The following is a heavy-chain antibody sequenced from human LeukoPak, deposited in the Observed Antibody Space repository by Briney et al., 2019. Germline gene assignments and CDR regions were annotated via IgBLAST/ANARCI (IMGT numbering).Heavy chain of an antibody. Sequence: VASVKVSCKASGYTFTSYYMHWVRQAPGQGLEWMGIINPSGGSTSYAQKFQGRVTMTRDMSTGTVYMEVSSLRSEDTAVYYCARDPGLTTDYYYMDVWGKGTTVTVSS. CDR2: INPSGGST. D-gene: IGHD1-1*01. J-gene: IGHJ6*03. V-gene: IGHV1-46*01. CDR1: GYTFTSYY. CDR3: ARDPGLTTDYYYMDV.